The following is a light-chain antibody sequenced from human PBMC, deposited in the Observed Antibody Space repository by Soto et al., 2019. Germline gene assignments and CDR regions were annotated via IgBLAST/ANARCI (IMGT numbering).Light chain of an antibody. CDR1: QRVDSAY. CDR2: GAS. CDR3: QQYSNSPPYT. V-gene: IGKV3-20*01. Sequence: EVVLTQSPGTLSLSPGERATLSCRASQRVDSAYLAWYQQKPGQAPRLLIYGASHRATGIPDRFSGGGSGTDFSLTISRLEHEDSAVYYCQQYSNSPPYTFGQGTKVEIK. J-gene: IGKJ2*01.